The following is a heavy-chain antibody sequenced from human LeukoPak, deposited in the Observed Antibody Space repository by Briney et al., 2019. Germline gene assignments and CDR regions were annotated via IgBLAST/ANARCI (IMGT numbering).Heavy chain of an antibody. V-gene: IGHV4-34*01. D-gene: IGHD6-19*01. J-gene: IGHJ6*03. CDR1: GGSFSGYY. CDR2: INHSGST. CDR3: ARGEGSGWSHYYYYMDV. Sequence: SETLSLTCAVYGGSFSGYYWSWIRQPPGKGLEWIGEINHSGSTNYNPSLKSRVTISVDTSKNQFSLKLSSVTAADTAVYYCARGEGSGWSHYYYYMDVWGKGTTVTVSS.